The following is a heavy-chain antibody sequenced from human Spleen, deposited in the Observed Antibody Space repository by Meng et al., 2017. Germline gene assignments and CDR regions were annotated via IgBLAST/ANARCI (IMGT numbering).Heavy chain of an antibody. J-gene: IGHJ4*02. CDR3: ARDHSGSYYVRFDY. CDR1: GDSVSSNSAA. V-gene: IGHV6-1*01. Sequence: QVQLQQSGPGLVKPSQTLSLSCAISGDSVSSNSAAWSWIRQSPSRGLEWLGRTYYRSKWYYEYGLSVKSRIAINPDTSKDQFSLQLNSVTPEDTAVYYCARDHSGSYYVRFDYWGQGILVTVSS. D-gene: IGHD1-26*01. CDR2: TYYRSKWYY.